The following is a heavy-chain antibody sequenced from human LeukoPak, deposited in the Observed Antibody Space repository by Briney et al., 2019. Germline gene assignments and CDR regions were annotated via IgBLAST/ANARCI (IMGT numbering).Heavy chain of an antibody. CDR1: GGSISSYY. CDR3: ARTALGGTSGYYLGVFDY. D-gene: IGHD3-22*01. V-gene: IGHV4-4*07. Sequence: PSETLSLTCTVSGGSISSYYWSWIRQPAGKGLEWIGRIYTSGSTKYNPSLKSRVTMSVDTSKNQFSLKLSSVTAADTAVYYCARTALGGTSGYYLGVFDYWGQGTLVTVSS. CDR2: IYTSGST. J-gene: IGHJ4*02.